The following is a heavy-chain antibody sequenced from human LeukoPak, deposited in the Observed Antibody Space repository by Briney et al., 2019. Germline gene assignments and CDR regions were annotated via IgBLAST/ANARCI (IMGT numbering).Heavy chain of an antibody. Sequence: PSETLSLTCSVSGDSIRSYYWNWIRRPPGKGLEWIGYIYYTGSTSYNPSLKSRVTISLDTSKSQFSLRLTSVTAADTAVYYCASHGSSGHDPLTWGQGTLVTVSS. J-gene: IGHJ4*01. V-gene: IGHV4-59*08. CDR3: ASHGSSGHDPLT. CDR2: IYYTGST. D-gene: IGHD5-12*01. CDR1: GDSIRSYY.